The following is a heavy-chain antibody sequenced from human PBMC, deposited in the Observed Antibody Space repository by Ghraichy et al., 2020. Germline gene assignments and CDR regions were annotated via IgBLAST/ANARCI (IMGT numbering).Heavy chain of an antibody. D-gene: IGHD2-15*01. J-gene: IGHJ5*02. V-gene: IGHV4-34*01. CDR2: INHRGST. CDR1: GGYFSGYY. CDR3: ARGKPPGASVVVVAAKSWFDP. Sequence: SETLSLTCAVYGGYFSGYYWSWIRQPPGKGLEWIGEINHRGSTNYNPSLKSRVTISVDTSKNQFSLKLSSVTAADTAVYYCARGKPPGASVVVVAAKSWFDPWGQGPLVTVSS.